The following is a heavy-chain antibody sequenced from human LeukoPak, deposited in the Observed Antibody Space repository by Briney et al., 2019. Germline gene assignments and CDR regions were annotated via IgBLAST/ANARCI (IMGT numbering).Heavy chain of an antibody. J-gene: IGHJ1*01. D-gene: IGHD3-10*01. V-gene: IGHV4-61*03. Sequence: NPSETLSLTCAVSGASVSSDGFWWNWVRQPPGKGLEWIGQIGYSGTTNYKPSLRSRLTISTDASKNHFSLRLTSVTPADTAVYYCARIGGVFHHWGQGTLVTVSS. CDR1: GASVSSDGFW. CDR3: ARIGGVFHH. CDR2: IGYSGTT.